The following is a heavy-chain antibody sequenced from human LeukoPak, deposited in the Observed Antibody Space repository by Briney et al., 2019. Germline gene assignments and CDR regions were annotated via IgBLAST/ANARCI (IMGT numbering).Heavy chain of an antibody. CDR3: ARLGSPWELLLVAYFDY. Sequence: GESLKISCKGSGYSFTSYWIGWVRQMPGKGLEWMGIIYPGDSDTRYSPSFQGQVTISADKSISTTYLQWSSLKASDTAMYYCARLGSPWELLLVAYFDYWGQGTLVTVSS. D-gene: IGHD1-26*01. CDR2: IYPGDSDT. J-gene: IGHJ4*02. CDR1: GYSFTSYW. V-gene: IGHV5-51*01.